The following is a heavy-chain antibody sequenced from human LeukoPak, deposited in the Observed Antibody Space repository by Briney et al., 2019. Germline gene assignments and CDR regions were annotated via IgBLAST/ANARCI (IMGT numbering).Heavy chain of an antibody. CDR2: INWNGGST. V-gene: IGHV3-20*04. CDR1: GFTFDDYG. CDR3: ARGYSGYHYYYYMDV. Sequence: TGGSLRLSCAASGFTFDDYGMSWVRQAPGKGLEWVSGINWNGGSTGYADSVKGRFTISRDNAKNSLYLQMNSLRAEDTAVYYCARGYSGYHYYYYMDVWGKGTTVTISS. D-gene: IGHD5-12*01. J-gene: IGHJ6*03.